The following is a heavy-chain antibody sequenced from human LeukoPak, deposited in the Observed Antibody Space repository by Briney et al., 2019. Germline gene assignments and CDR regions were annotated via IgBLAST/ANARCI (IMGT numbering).Heavy chain of an antibody. D-gene: IGHD2-8*01. Sequence: PSETLSLTCTVSGGSISSSHYYWGWVRQPPGKGLEWIGSIYYSGNTYYNPSLKSRVTMSVDTSMNQFSLKLNSVTAADTAVYYYAGQRRVTGPNWFGPWGQGTLVTVSS. J-gene: IGHJ5*02. CDR1: GGSISSSHYY. CDR3: AGQRRVTGPNWFGP. CDR2: IYYSGNT. V-gene: IGHV4-39*01.